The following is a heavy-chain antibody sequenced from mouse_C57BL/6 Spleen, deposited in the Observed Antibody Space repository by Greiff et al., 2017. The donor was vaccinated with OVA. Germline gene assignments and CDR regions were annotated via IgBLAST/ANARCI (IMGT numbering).Heavy chain of an antibody. V-gene: IGHV1-72*01. CDR3: ARNDGSIYGYFDV. CDR1: GYTFTSYW. D-gene: IGHD1-1*01. J-gene: IGHJ1*03. CDR2: IDPNSGGT. Sequence: QVQLQQPGAELVKPGASVTLSCKASGYTFTSYWMHWVQQRPGRGLEWIGRIDPNSGGTKYNEQFKSKATLTVDKPSSTTYMQLSSLTSEGSSGYYCARNDGSIYGYFDVWGTGTTVTVSS.